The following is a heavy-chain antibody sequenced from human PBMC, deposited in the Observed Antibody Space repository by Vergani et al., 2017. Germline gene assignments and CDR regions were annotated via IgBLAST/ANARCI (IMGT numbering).Heavy chain of an antibody. CDR1: GFTSAGYA. CDR3: ARDRYYYGMDV. V-gene: IGHV3-7*01. J-gene: IGHJ6*02. CDR2: IKQDGSEK. Sequence: EVQLEESGGGLVLPGRSLRLSCVASGFTSAGYAMHWVRQAPGKGLEWVANIKQDGSEKYYVDSVKGRFTTSRDNAKNSLYLQMNSLRAEDTAVYYCARDRYYYGMDVWGQGTTVTVSS.